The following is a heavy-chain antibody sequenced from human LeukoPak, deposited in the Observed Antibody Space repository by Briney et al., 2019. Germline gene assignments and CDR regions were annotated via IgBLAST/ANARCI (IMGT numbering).Heavy chain of an antibody. CDR1: GYTLPQLS. D-gene: IGHD5-24*01. Sequence: ASVTVSYKLSGYTLPQLSMHWVRQAPGKGLEGTGGFDPEDGETIYAQKFQGRVTMTEDTSTDTAYMELSSLRSEDTAVYYCATGDGYNPCDYWGQGTLVTVSS. V-gene: IGHV1-24*01. CDR2: FDPEDGET. J-gene: IGHJ4*02. CDR3: ATGDGYNPCDY.